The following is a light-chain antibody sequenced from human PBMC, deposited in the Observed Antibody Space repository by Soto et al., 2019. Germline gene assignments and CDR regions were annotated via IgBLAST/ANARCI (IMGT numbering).Light chain of an antibody. CDR1: QDISKY. Sequence: DIQMTQSPSSLSASVGDRVTINCQASQDISKYLNWYQQKPGKAPKLLIYDASNLETGVPSRFSGSGSGTDFTFTISSLQPEDIATYYGQQYDNLPLTFGGGTKVEIK. V-gene: IGKV1-33*01. CDR2: DAS. J-gene: IGKJ4*01. CDR3: QQYDNLPLT.